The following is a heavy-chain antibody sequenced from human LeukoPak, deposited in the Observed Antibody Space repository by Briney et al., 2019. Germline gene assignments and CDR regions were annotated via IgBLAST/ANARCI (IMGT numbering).Heavy chain of an antibody. J-gene: IGHJ4*02. V-gene: IGHV3-20*01. CDR2: INWNGGST. Sequence: GSLRLSCAASGFTFDDYGMSWVRQIPGKGLEWVSGINWNGGSTGHADSVKGRFTISRDNAKNSLYLEMNSLRAEDTALYHCARGRRNCSSTSCYTSYYFDYWGQGTLVTVSS. CDR3: ARGRRNCSSTSCYTSYYFDY. D-gene: IGHD2-2*02. CDR1: GFTFDDYG.